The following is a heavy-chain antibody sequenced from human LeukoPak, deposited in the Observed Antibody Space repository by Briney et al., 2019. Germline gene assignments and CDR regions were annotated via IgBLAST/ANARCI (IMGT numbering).Heavy chain of an antibody. Sequence: GGSLRLSCAASGFTFSTYAMSWVRQAPGEGLEWVSGITNTGGVTLYADSVKGRLTVSRDNSKNTLYLHMNSLRAEDTAVYFCVRERFGAIVENWGQGALVIVSS. CDR3: VRERFGAIVEN. CDR2: ITNTGGVT. J-gene: IGHJ4*02. CDR1: GFTFSTYA. D-gene: IGHD3-10*01. V-gene: IGHV3-23*01.